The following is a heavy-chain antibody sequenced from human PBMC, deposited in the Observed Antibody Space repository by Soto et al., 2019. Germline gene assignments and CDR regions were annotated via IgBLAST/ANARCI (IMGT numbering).Heavy chain of an antibody. D-gene: IGHD3-3*01. CDR2: INPNTGYT. J-gene: IGHJ5*02. V-gene: IGHV1-8*02. CDR3: ARGLQRIMVSGVVIIGDWFDP. Sequence: ASVKVSCKASGYSFTDYHIHWVRQAPGQGLEWLGRINPNTGYTGYAEKFQGRVTMTRDNSINTAYMELSSLRSEDAAVYYCARGLQRIMVSGVVIIGDWFDPWGQGTLVTVSS. CDR1: GYSFTDYH.